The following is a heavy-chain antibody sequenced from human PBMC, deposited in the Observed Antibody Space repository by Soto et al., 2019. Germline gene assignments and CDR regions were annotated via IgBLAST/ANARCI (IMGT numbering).Heavy chain of an antibody. J-gene: IGHJ5*02. CDR2: ISYDGSNK. V-gene: IGHV3-30-3*01. Sequence: QVQLVESGGGVVQPGRSLRLSCAASGFTFSSYAMHWVRQAPGKGLEWVAVISYDGSNKYYADSVKGRFTISRDNSKNTLYLQMNSLRAEDTAVYYCARPAVAGTLRFDPWGQGTLVTVSS. CDR1: GFTFSSYA. CDR3: ARPAVAGTLRFDP. D-gene: IGHD6-19*01.